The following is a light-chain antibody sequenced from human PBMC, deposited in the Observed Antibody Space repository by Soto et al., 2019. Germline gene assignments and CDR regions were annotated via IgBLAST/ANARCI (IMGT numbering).Light chain of an antibody. CDR2: GAS. CDR3: QQYGGSTRT. CDR1: QSVTTQ. V-gene: IGKV3-20*01. Sequence: IVLTQSPGTLSLSPGERATLSCRASQSVTTQLAWYQQKPGQAPRLIIHGASSRATGVPDRITGSGSGTDFTLSISRLDPEDFAVYYCQQYGGSTRTFGQGTKV. J-gene: IGKJ1*01.